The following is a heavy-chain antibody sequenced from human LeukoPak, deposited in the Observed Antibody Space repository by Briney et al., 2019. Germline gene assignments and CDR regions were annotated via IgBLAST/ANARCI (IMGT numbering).Heavy chain of an antibody. CDR2: INHSGST. D-gene: IGHD6-19*01. CDR1: GGSFSGYY. CDR3: ARREAVAGYTFDY. J-gene: IGHJ4*02. V-gene: IGHV4-34*01. Sequence: PSETLSLTCAVYGGSFSGYYWSWIRQPPGKGLEWIGEINHSGSTNYNPSLKSRVTISVDTSKNQFSLKLSSVTAADTAVYYCARREAVAGYTFDYWGQGTLVTVSS.